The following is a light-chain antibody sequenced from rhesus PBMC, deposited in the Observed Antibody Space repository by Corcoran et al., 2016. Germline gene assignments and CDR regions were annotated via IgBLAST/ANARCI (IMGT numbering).Light chain of an antibody. Sequence: EIVMTQSPATLSLSPGERATLSCRASQSVSSRLAWYQQKPGQAPRLLIYGASSRATGIPDRFSGSGSGTDFTLPISSLGPEDVGVYHCYQQSSGYSFGQGTKVEIK. CDR1: QSVSSR. J-gene: IGKJ2*01. V-gene: IGKV3-17*01. CDR3: YQQSSGYS. CDR2: GAS.